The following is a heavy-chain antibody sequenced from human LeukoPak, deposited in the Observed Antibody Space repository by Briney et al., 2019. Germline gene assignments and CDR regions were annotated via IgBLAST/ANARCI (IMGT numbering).Heavy chain of an antibody. CDR3: AATMVRGVHAHFDY. V-gene: IGHV4-30-4*01. CDR1: GGSISSGDYY. J-gene: IGHJ4*02. Sequence: PSQTLSLTCTVSGGSISSGDYYWSWIRQPPGKGLEWIGYIYYSGSTYYNPSLKSRVTISVDTSKNQFSLKLSSVTAADTAVYYCAATMVRGVHAHFDYWGQGTLVTVSS. D-gene: IGHD3-10*01. CDR2: IYYSGST.